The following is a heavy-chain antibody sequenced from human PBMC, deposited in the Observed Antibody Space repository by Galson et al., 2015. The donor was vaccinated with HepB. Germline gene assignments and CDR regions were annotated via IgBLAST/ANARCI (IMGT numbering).Heavy chain of an antibody. J-gene: IGHJ4*02. CDR3: AREGYSYGRSFDY. Sequence: SLRLSCAASGFTFSSYGMHWVHQAPGKGLEWVAVIWYDGSNKYYADSVKGRFTISRDNSKNTLYLQMNSLRAEDTAVYYCAREGYSYGRSFDYWGQGTLVTVSS. D-gene: IGHD5-18*01. CDR2: IWYDGSNK. CDR1: GFTFSSYG. V-gene: IGHV3-33*08.